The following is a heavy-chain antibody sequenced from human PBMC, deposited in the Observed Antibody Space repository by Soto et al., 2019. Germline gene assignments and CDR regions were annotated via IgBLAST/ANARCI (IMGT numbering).Heavy chain of an antibody. Sequence: SETLSLTCAVYGGSFRGYYWSWIRQPPGKGLEWIGEINHSGSTNYNPSLKSRVTISVDTSKNQFSLKLSSVTAADTAVYYCARANRRYCTSTSCFHYFDYWGQGTLVTVSS. D-gene: IGHD2-2*01. CDR1: GGSFRGYY. J-gene: IGHJ4*02. CDR2: INHSGST. CDR3: ARANRRYCTSTSCFHYFDY. V-gene: IGHV4-34*01.